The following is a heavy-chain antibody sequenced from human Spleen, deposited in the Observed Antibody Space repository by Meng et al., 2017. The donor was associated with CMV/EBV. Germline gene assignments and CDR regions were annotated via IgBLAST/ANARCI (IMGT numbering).Heavy chain of an antibody. CDR2: ISYDGSNK. D-gene: IGHD3-3*01. CDR3: ARPTYDFWSGYFLDY. Sequence: GGSLRLSCAAPGFTFSSYAMHWVRQAPGKGLEWVAVISYDGSNKYYADSVKGRFTISRDNSKNTLYLQMNSLRAEDTAVYYCARPTYDFWSGYFLDYWGQGTLVTVSS. J-gene: IGHJ4*02. CDR1: GFTFSSYA. V-gene: IGHV3-30*04.